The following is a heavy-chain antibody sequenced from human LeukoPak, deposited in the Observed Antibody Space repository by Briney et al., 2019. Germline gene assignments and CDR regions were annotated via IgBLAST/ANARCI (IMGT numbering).Heavy chain of an antibody. Sequence: HRASVKVSCKTSGYTFTSYEINWVRQAAGQGLEWMGWMNPKTGNTGYAERFQGRLTMTGDTSMSTAYMELSSLRSEDTAVYYCARDGNWGIATYYYRGMDVWGQGTTVTVSS. J-gene: IGHJ6*02. D-gene: IGHD2-21*01. CDR3: ARDGNWGIATYYYRGMDV. CDR1: GYTFTSYE. CDR2: MNPKTGNT. V-gene: IGHV1-8*01.